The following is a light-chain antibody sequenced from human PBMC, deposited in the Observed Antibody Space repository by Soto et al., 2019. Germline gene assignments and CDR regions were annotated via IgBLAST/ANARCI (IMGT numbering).Light chain of an antibody. CDR1: QTINNN. Sequence: ETVMTQSPVTLSVSPGEGATLSCRASQTINNNLAWYQQKPGQAPRLLIYGASRRATGVPARFSGSGSGIEFTLTISSLQSEDFAVYYCLHYNNGPRFGQGTKVDVK. J-gene: IGKJ1*01. CDR2: GAS. CDR3: LHYNNGPR. V-gene: IGKV3-15*01.